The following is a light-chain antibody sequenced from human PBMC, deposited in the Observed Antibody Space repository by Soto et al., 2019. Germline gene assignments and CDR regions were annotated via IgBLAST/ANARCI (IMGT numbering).Light chain of an antibody. CDR3: QQYGSSPRT. CDR2: AAS. CDR1: QSVSNSY. Sequence: EVVLTQSPGTLSLSPGERATLSCRASQSVSNSYLAWYQQKPGQAPRLLSYAASSRATGIPDRFSGSGSGTDFTLTISRLEPEDLALYYCQQYGSSPRTFGQGTKLEI. J-gene: IGKJ2*01. V-gene: IGKV3-20*01.